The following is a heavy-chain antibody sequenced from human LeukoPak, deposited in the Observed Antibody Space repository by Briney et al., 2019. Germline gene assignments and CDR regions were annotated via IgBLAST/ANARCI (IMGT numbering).Heavy chain of an antibody. CDR2: INPKTGGT. D-gene: IGHD2/OR15-2a*01. J-gene: IGHJ5*02. CDR1: GYSFSDYY. V-gene: IGHV1-2*02. CDR3: ARPLGSLKEYWWFDP. Sequence: GASVKVSSTASGYSFSDYYIHWLRQAPGQGLEWMGWINPKTGGTNYAQNFQGRVTMTRDTSSTTVYMELTRLRSDDTAVYYCARPLGSLKEYWWFDPWGQGTLVTVSS.